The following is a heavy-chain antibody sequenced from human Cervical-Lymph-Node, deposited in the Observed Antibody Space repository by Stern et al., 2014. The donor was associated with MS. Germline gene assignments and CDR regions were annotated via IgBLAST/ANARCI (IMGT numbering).Heavy chain of an antibody. Sequence: VQLVESGGGVVQPGRYLRLSCAASGFPFSHYGMHWVRQAPGKGLEWVEVMWYDGSNTYYADSVKGRFTVSRDISKNTLFLHMSSLRVEDTAFYYCARGDYGNYLDYWGQGTLVTVS. CDR2: MWYDGSNT. D-gene: IGHD4-17*01. J-gene: IGHJ4*02. CDR3: ARGDYGNYLDY. CDR1: GFPFSHYG. V-gene: IGHV3-33*01.